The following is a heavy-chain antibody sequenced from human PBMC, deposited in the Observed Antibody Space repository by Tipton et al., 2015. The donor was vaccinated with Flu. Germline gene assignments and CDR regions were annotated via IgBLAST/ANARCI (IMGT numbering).Heavy chain of an antibody. CDR2: VYHIGTT. CDR1: GGSVTSGSYY. CDR3: ARGLSSGWYSAGYFDY. Sequence: TLSLTCTVSGGSVTSGSYYWSWIRQPPGKGLEWIGYVYHIGTTNYNPSLKSRVTISVDTSKNQFSLRLNSVTAADTAVYYCARGLSSGWYSAGYFDYWGQGIRVSVSS. V-gene: IGHV4-61*01. J-gene: IGHJ4*02. D-gene: IGHD6-19*01.